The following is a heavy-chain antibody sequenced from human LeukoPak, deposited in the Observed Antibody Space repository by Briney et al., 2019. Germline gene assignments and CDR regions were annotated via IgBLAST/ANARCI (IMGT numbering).Heavy chain of an antibody. V-gene: IGHV4-38-2*02. D-gene: IGHD3-9*01. Sequence: SETLSLTCAVSGYSISSGYYWGWIRQPPGKGLEWIGSIYPSGSTYYNPSLKSRVTISVDTSKNQFSLKLSSVTAADTAVYYCARDHDILTGYSDYWGQGTLVTVSS. CDR1: GYSISSGYY. J-gene: IGHJ4*02. CDR3: ARDHDILTGYSDY. CDR2: IYPSGST.